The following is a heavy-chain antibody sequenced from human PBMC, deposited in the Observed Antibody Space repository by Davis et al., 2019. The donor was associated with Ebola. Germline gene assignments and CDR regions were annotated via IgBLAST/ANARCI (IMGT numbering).Heavy chain of an antibody. CDR1: GFIFSNYG. Sequence: GGPLRLSCAASGFIFSNYGIHWVRQAPGRGLEWVAVMSYDGSNKYYTDSVKGRFTISRDNSKNTLYLQMNSLRVEDTAVYYCAKAVGAAQRAYFDYWGQGTLVTVSS. D-gene: IGHD1-26*01. CDR2: MSYDGSNK. J-gene: IGHJ4*02. CDR3: AKAVGAAQRAYFDY. V-gene: IGHV3-30*18.